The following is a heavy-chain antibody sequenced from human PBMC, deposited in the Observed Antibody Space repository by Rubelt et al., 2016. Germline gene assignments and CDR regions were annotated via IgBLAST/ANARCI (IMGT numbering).Heavy chain of an antibody. V-gene: IGHV3-33*01. CDR3: ARDIYAGYLDY. D-gene: IGHD2/OR15-2a*01. J-gene: IGHJ4*02. CDR2: IRYEGT. Sequence: QVQLVESGGGVVQPGRSLRLSCAASGFSFRDYAMHWVRQAPGKGLEWVAAIRYEGTYYAESVKGRFTISRDNSENTLSLQRNSLRGEDTAVYYCARDIYAGYLDYWGQGTLVTVSA. CDR1: GFSFRDYA.